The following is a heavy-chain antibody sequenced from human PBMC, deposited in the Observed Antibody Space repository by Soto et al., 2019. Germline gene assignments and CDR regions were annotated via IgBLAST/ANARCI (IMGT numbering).Heavy chain of an antibody. CDR2: IIPIFGTA. Sequence: SVKVSCNASGGTFSSYAISWVRQAPGQGLEWMGGIIPIFGTANYAQKFRGRVTITADESTSTAYMELSSMRSEDTAVYYCARVSVISRNWFHXWGQVTLVTVSX. CDR1: GGTFSSYA. D-gene: IGHD3-3*02. J-gene: IGHJ5*02. V-gene: IGHV1-69*13. CDR3: ARVSVISRNWFHX.